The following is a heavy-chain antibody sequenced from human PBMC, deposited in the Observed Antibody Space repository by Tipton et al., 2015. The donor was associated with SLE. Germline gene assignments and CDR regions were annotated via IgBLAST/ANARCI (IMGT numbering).Heavy chain of an antibody. D-gene: IGHD6-19*01. J-gene: IGHJ1*01. CDR1: GYTFTSYD. Sequence: QLVQSGAEVKKPGASVKVSCKASGYTFTSYDINWVRQATGQGLEWMGWMNPNSGNTGYAQKFQGRVTMTRDTSISTAYMELSRLRSDDTAVYYCARDPGGGWLLDEYFQHWGQGTLVTVSS. CDR3: ARDPGGGWLLDEYFQH. CDR2: MNPNSGNT. V-gene: IGHV1-8*01.